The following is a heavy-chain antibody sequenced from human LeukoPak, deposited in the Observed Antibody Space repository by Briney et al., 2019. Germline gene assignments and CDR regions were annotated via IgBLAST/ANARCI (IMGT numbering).Heavy chain of an antibody. D-gene: IGHD6-19*01. J-gene: IGHJ4*02. CDR1: GFTFSSYA. V-gene: IGHV3-23*01. CDR2: ISGSGGST. Sequence: PGGSLRLSCAASGFTFSSYAMSWVRQAPGKGLEWVPAISGSGGSTYYADSVKGRFTISRDNSKNTLYLQMNSLRAEDTAVYYCAKDSSGWPTNFDYWGQGTLVTVSS. CDR3: AKDSSGWPTNFDY.